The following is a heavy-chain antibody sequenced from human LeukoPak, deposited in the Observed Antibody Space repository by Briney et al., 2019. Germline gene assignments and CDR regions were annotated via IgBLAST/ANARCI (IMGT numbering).Heavy chain of an antibody. CDR3: ARDGGYCSRTSCPASRMDV. Sequence: GGSLRLSCAASGFTFSSYGMHWVRQAPGKGLEWVAVIWYDGSNKYYADSVKGRFTISRDNSKNTLDLQMNSLRAEDTAVYYCARDGGYCSRTSCPASRMDVWGKGTTVTVSS. D-gene: IGHD2-2*03. CDR2: IWYDGSNK. V-gene: IGHV3-33*01. CDR1: GFTFSSYG. J-gene: IGHJ6*03.